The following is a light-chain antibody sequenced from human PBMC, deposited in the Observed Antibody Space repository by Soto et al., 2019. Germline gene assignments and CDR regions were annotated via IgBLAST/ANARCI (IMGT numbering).Light chain of an antibody. V-gene: IGKV3-15*01. CDR2: DAS. Sequence: EIVLTQSPATLSLSPGERATLSCRASQSVSSYLAWYQQKPGQAPRLLIYDASTRATGIPARFSGSGSGTGFTLTITSLQSEDFAVYYCQQYNDWPPWTFGQGTKVEIK. CDR3: QQYNDWPPWT. J-gene: IGKJ1*01. CDR1: QSVSSY.